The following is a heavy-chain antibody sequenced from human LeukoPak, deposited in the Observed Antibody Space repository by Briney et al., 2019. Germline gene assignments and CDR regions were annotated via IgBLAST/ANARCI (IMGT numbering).Heavy chain of an antibody. D-gene: IGHD5-18*01. V-gene: IGHV3-30*02. CDR1: GFTFGSYG. CDR3: AKGRLWIQLWLGK. Sequence: GGSLRLSCAASGFTFGSYGMHWVRQAPGKGLEWVAFIRYDGSNKYYADSVKGRFTISRDNSKNTLYLQMNSLRAEDTAVYYCAKGRLWIQLWLGKWGQGTLVTVSS. J-gene: IGHJ4*02. CDR2: IRYDGSNK.